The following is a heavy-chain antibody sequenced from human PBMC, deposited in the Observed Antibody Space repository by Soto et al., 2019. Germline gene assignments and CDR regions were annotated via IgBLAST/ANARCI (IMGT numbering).Heavy chain of an antibody. V-gene: IGHV5-51*01. CDR3: ATLGYCSSTSCQSYYYGMDV. Sequence: PGESLKISCKGSGYSFTSYWIGWVRQMPGKGLEWMGIIYPGDSDTRYSPSFQGQVTISADKSISTAYLQWSSLKASDTAMYYCATLGYCSSTSCQSYYYGMDVWGQGTTVTVS. J-gene: IGHJ6*02. D-gene: IGHD2-2*01. CDR1: GYSFTSYW. CDR2: IYPGDSDT.